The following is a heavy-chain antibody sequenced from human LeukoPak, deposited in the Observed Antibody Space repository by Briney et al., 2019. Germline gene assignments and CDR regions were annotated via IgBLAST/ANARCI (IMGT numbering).Heavy chain of an antibody. V-gene: IGHV3-7*01. CDR2: INQDGREN. CDR1: GFTFSTYW. J-gene: IGHJ4*02. CDR3: ARAWAIQLWSLPGY. D-gene: IGHD5-18*01. Sequence: GGSLRLSCAASGFTFSTYWINWVRQAPGKGLEWEANINQDGRENYYVDSVKGRFTISRDNAKNSLYLQMNSLRAEDTAVYYCARAWAIQLWSLPGYWGQGTLVTVSS.